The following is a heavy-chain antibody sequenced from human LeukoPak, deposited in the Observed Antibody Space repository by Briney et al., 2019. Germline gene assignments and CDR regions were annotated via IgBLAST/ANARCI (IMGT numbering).Heavy chain of an antibody. Sequence: GGSLRLSCAASGFTFSSYAMHWVRQAPGKGLEWVAVISYDGSNKYYADSVKGRFTISRDNSKNTLYLQMNSLRAEDTAVYYCARSRRRELLRTYFDYWGQGTLVTVSS. CDR2: ISYDGSNK. D-gene: IGHD1-26*01. CDR1: GFTFSSYA. CDR3: ARSRRRELLRTYFDY. V-gene: IGHV3-30*04. J-gene: IGHJ4*02.